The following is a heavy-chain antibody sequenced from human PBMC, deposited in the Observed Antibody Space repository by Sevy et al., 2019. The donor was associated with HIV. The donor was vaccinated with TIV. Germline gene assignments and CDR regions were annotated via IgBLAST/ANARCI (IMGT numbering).Heavy chain of an antibody. D-gene: IGHD3-10*01. J-gene: IGHJ4*02. Sequence: GGSLRLSCAASGFTFSSYGMHRVRQAPGKGLEWVAVISYDGSNKYYADSVKGRFTISRDNSKNTLYLQMNSLRAEDTAVYYCAKGYYYGSGSYYDYWGQGTLVTVSS. CDR3: AKGYYYGSGSYYDY. V-gene: IGHV3-30*18. CDR2: ISYDGSNK. CDR1: GFTFSSYG.